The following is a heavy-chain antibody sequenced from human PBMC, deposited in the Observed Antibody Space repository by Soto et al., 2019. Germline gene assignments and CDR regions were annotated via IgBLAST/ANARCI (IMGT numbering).Heavy chain of an antibody. CDR2: ISGSGGST. CDR3: AKGRGIAARPWGYDFDY. V-gene: IGHV3-23*01. D-gene: IGHD6-6*01. CDR1: GFTFSSYA. J-gene: IGHJ4*02. Sequence: EVQLLESGGGLVQPGGSLRLSCAASGFTFSSYAMSWVRQAPGKGLEWVAAISGSGGSTYYADSVKGRFTISRDNSKKTMYLQMNSLRDDDTAVYYCAKGRGIAARPWGYDFDYWGQGTLVTVSS.